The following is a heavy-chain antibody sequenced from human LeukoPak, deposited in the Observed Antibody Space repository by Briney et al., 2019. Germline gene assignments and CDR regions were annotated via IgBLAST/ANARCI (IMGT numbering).Heavy chain of an antibody. V-gene: IGHV3-30*04. D-gene: IGHD3-22*01. CDR3: ARDWDNSPGYYYFGEGY. CDR2: ISYDGREK. J-gene: IGHJ4*02. CDR1: GFTFSIYA. Sequence: GGSLRLSCAASGFTFSIYAMHWVRQAPGKGLEWVAVISYDGREKYYADSVKGRFTISRDNSKNAVYLEMNSLRAEDTAVFYCARDWDNSPGYYYFGEGYWGQGTLVTVSS.